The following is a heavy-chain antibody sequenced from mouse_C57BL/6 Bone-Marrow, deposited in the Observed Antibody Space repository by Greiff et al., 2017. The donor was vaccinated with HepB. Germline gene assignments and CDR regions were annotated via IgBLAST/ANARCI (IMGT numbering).Heavy chain of an antibody. CDR3: ARHNGSRYVGYFDV. J-gene: IGHJ1*03. V-gene: IGHV5-6*01. CDR2: ISSGGSYT. CDR1: GFTFSSYG. D-gene: IGHD1-1*01. Sequence: VQLKESGGDLVKPGGSLKLSCAASGFTFSSYGMSWVRQTPDKRLEWVATISSGGSYTYYPDSVKGRFTLSRDNAKNTLYLQMSRLKSEDTALYYCARHNGSRYVGYFDVWGTGTTVTVSS.